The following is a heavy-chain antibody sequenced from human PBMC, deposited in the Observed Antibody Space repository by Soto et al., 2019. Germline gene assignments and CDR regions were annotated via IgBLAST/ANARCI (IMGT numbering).Heavy chain of an antibody. Sequence: EVQLLESGGGLVQPGGSLRLSCAASGFTFSSYAMSWVRQAPGKGLEWVSAISGSGGSTYYADSVKGRFTISRDNSKNTLYLQMNSLRAEDTAVYYCARERGYSYGLARFWFDPWGQGTLVTVSS. CDR3: ARERGYSYGLARFWFDP. CDR2: ISGSGGST. CDR1: GFTFSSYA. J-gene: IGHJ5*02. D-gene: IGHD5-18*01. V-gene: IGHV3-23*01.